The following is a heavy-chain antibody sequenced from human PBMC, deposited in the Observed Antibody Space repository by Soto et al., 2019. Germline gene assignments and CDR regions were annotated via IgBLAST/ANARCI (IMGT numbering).Heavy chain of an antibody. CDR1: GFNFSTHS. CDR2: MSGRSFTM. CDR3: ARGGTSVNMGGDY. D-gene: IGHD4-17*01. Sequence: EVQLVESGGGLVQPGGSLRLSCAASGFNFSTHSMNWVRQAPGKGLEWVSYMSGRSFTMHYADSVTGRFTISSDNANLSLYLQMHTLRDEDTAVYYCARGGTSVNMGGDYWGQGPRVTVSS. J-gene: IGHJ4*02. V-gene: IGHV3-48*02.